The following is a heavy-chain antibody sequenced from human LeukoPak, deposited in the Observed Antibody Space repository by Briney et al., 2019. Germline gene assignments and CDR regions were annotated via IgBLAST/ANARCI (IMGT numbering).Heavy chain of an antibody. D-gene: IGHD2-2*01. CDR1: GFTFSSYG. J-gene: IGHJ4*02. Sequence: GGSLRLSCAASGFTFSSYGMHWVRQAPGKGLEWVSAISGSGGSTYYADSVKGRFTISRDNSKNTLYLQMNSLRAEDTAVYYCASYHIVEVPAASAVSDYWGQGTLVTVSS. V-gene: IGHV3-23*01. CDR2: ISGSGGST. CDR3: ASYHIVEVPAASAVSDY.